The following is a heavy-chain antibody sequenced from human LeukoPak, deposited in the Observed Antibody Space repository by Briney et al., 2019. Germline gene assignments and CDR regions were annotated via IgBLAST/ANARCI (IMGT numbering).Heavy chain of an antibody. V-gene: IGHV3-11*04. CDR3: ATPLDTVDYYYYMDV. CDR2: ISATGDTI. D-gene: IGHD3/OR15-3a*01. Sequence: GGSLRLSCAASGFTFSDYYLSWIRQTPGQGLEWVWFISATGDTINYANSVKGPFTISRDNTKKSLYLQMNSLRAEDTAVYYCATPLDTVDYYYYMDVWGKGTTVTVSS. CDR1: GFTFSDYY. J-gene: IGHJ6*03.